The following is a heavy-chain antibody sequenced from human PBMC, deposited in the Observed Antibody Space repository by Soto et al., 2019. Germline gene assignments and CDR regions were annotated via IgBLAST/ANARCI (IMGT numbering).Heavy chain of an antibody. V-gene: IGHV5-10-1*01. CDR3: ARIILGYYDFWSGLHMDV. Sequence: PGASLKISCKGSGYSFTSYWISWVRQMPGKGLEWMGRIDPSDSYTNYSPSFQGHVTISADKSISTAYLQWSSLKASDTAMYYCARIILGYYDFWSGLHMDVWGQGTTVTVSS. D-gene: IGHD3-3*01. CDR1: GYSFTSYW. J-gene: IGHJ6*02. CDR2: IDPSDSYT.